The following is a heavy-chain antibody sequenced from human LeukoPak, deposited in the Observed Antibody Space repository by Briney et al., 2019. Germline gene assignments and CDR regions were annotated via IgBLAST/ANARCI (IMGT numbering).Heavy chain of an antibody. CDR1: GYTLTSYY. D-gene: IGHD4-17*01. J-gene: IGHJ4*02. Sequence: ASVKVSCKASGYTLTSYYMHRVRQAPGQGLEWMGIINPSGGSTSYAQKFQGRVTMTRDMSTSTVYMELSSLRSEDTAVYYCARDRHTTATEWGQGTLVTVSS. CDR3: ARDRHTTATE. V-gene: IGHV1-46*01. CDR2: INPSGGST.